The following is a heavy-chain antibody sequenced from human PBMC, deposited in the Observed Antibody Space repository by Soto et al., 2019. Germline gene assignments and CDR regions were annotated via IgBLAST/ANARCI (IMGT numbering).Heavy chain of an antibody. CDR1: ADSISAGGYY. CDR3: AIHPYPGYCTKAVCSDWFDP. CDR2: IYYSGST. Sequence: SETLSLTCTVSADSISAGGYYWSWIRQHPGKGLEWIGYIYYSGSTYYNTSLKSRVTISMDTSKSQFSLKLTSVTAADTAVYYFAIHPYPGYCTKAVCSDWFDPWGQGALVTVSS. V-gene: IGHV4-31*03. J-gene: IGHJ5*02. D-gene: IGHD2-2*03.